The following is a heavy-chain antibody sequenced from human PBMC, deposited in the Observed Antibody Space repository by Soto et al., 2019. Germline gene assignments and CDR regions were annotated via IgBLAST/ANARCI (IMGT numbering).Heavy chain of an antibody. CDR1: GGSITSGGYY. CDR2: IFHSGST. CDR3: ARGGASFTGPAGY. V-gene: IGHV4-31*03. Sequence: QVQLQESGPGLVKPSQTLSLTCTVSGGSITSGGYYWHCIRQHPVQGLEWIGYIFHSGSTHYNPSLKSRLTMSADTSKNQLSLRLTSVTAADTAVYYCARGGASFTGPAGYWGQGTLVTVSS. D-gene: IGHD3-16*01. J-gene: IGHJ4*02.